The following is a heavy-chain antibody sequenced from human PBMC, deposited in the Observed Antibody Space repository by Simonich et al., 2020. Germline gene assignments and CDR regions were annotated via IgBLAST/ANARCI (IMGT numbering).Heavy chain of an antibody. V-gene: IGHV3-74*01. CDR3: ARDYSNYDAFDI. Sequence: EVQLVESGGGLVQPGGSLRLSCAASGFTFSSYWMHWVRQAPGKGRVWVSRINRDGRSTSYADSVKGRFTISRDNAKNTLYLQMNSLRAEDTAVYYCARDYSNYDAFDIWGQGTMVTVSS. CDR2: INRDGRST. J-gene: IGHJ3*02. CDR1: GFTFSSYW. D-gene: IGHD4-4*01.